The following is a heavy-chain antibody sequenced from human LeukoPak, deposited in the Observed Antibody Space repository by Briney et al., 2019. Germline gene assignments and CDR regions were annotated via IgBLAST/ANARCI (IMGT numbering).Heavy chain of an antibody. Sequence: GGSLRLSCAASGFTFSSYSMNWVRQVPGKGLEWVSSISSSSSYIYYADSVKGRFTISRDNAKNSLYLQMNSLRAEDTAEYYCARDRSSSWYSNAFDIWGQETMVTVSS. D-gene: IGHD6-13*01. CDR3: ARDRSSSWYSNAFDI. CDR1: GFTFSSYS. V-gene: IGHV3-21*01. J-gene: IGHJ3*02. CDR2: ISSSSSYI.